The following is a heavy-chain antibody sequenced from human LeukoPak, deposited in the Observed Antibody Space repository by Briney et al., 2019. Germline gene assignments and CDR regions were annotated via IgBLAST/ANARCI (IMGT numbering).Heavy chain of an antibody. Sequence: SVKVSCKASGATFSSYAINWVRQAPGQGLEWMGRIIPMLGTVNYAQKFQGRVTIIADKFTSTAYMEVSSLRSEDTAVYYCARDSHSSGYYYGGEGGDYWGQGTLVTVSS. J-gene: IGHJ4*02. CDR1: GATFSSYA. V-gene: IGHV1-69*04. D-gene: IGHD3-22*01. CDR3: ARDSHSSGYYYGGEGGDY. CDR2: IIPMLGTV.